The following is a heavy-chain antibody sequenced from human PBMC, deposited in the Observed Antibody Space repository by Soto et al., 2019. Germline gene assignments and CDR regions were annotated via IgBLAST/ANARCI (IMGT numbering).Heavy chain of an antibody. Sequence: EVQLLESGGGLVQPGGSLRLSCAASGFTFSSYAMSWVRQAPGKGLEWVSAISGSGGSTYYADSVKGRFTISRDNSKNTLYLQMNSLRAEDTAVYYCAKAPYCSGGSCYPNPTKGLFNWSSKGGGRPYYFDYWGQGTLVTVSS. J-gene: IGHJ4*02. V-gene: IGHV3-23*01. CDR2: ISGSGGST. CDR3: AKAPYCSGGSCYPNPTKGLFNWSSKGGGRPYYFDY. D-gene: IGHD2-15*01. CDR1: GFTFSSYA.